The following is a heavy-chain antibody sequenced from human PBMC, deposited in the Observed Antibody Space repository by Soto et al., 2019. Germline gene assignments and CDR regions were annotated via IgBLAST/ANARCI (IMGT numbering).Heavy chain of an antibody. CDR3: AKGGNLGPKTGHAFDP. CDR2: TYYRSKWYN. Sequence: SQTLSLTCAISGDSVSSNSAAWNWIRQSPSRGLEWLGRTYYRSKWYNDYAVSVKSRITINPDTSKNQFSLQLNSVTPEDTAVYFCAKGGNLGPKTGHAFDPWGQGIMVTVSS. J-gene: IGHJ5*02. CDR1: GDSVSSNSAA. V-gene: IGHV6-1*01. D-gene: IGHD3-3*02.